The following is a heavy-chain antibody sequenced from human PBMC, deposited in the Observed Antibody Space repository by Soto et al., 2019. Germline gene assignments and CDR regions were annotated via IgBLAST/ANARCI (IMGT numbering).Heavy chain of an antibody. Sequence: EVQLVESGGGLVQPGGSLRLSCAASGFDFSNSWIHWVRQGPGKGLVWVSHINSYGSGTTYADSVKGRFTISRDNAKNTVYLQMNSLRAEDTAVSYCAKDTAYAMDVWGQGTTVTVSS. CDR3: AKDTAYAMDV. V-gene: IGHV3-74*01. CDR1: GFDFSNSW. CDR2: INSYGSGT. D-gene: IGHD2-15*01. J-gene: IGHJ6*02.